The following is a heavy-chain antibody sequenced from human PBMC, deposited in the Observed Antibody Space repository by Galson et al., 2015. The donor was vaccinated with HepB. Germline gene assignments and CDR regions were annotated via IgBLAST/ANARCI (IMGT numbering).Heavy chain of an antibody. CDR2: ISGYNGNT. V-gene: IGHV1-18*01. Sequence: SVKVSCKASGYTFTTYDISWVRQAPGQGLEWMGWISGYNGNTNYAQKLQGRVTMTTDTSTTTAYMELRSLRSDDAAVYYCARSGGWYGADYWGQGTLVTVSS. CDR3: ARSGGWYGADY. J-gene: IGHJ4*02. CDR1: GYTFTTYD. D-gene: IGHD2-15*01.